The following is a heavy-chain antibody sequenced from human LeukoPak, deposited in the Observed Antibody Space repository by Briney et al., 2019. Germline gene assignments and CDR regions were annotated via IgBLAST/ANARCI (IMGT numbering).Heavy chain of an antibody. V-gene: IGHV1-69*04. J-gene: IGHJ4*02. D-gene: IGHD5-24*01. CDR3: ARERQLATISGFDY. Sequence: SVKVSCKASGGAFSSYAISWVRQAPGQGLEWMGRIIPILGIANYEQKYQGIVTITAAKSTSTAYMELSSLTSEATAVYYSARERQLATISGFDYWGQGTLVTVSS. CDR2: IIPILGIA. CDR1: GGAFSSYA.